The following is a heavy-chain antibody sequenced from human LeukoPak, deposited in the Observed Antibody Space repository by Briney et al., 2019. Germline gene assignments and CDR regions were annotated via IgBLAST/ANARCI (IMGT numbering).Heavy chain of an antibody. CDR3: ASLDSYYDSSGPNDFDI. V-gene: IGHV4-4*09. J-gene: IGHJ3*02. D-gene: IGHD3-22*01. Sequence: NPSETLSLTCTVSGGSISSYYWNWIRQPPGKGLEWIGSIYHSGSTYYNPSLKSRVTISVDTSKNQFSLKLSSVTAADTAVYYCASLDSYYDSSGPNDFDIWGQGTMVTVSS. CDR1: GGSISSYY. CDR2: IYHSGST.